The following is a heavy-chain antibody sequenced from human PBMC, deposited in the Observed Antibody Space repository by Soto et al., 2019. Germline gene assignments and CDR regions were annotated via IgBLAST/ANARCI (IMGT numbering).Heavy chain of an antibody. V-gene: IGHV1-18*01. Sequence: GASVKVSCKASGYTFTSYGISWVRQAPGQGLEWMGWISAYNGNTNYAQKLQGRVTMTTDTSTSTAYMELRSLRSDDTAVYYCARGSLYCDCGGSYHSWGQGTLVTVSS. D-gene: IGHD2-21*01. J-gene: IGHJ4*02. CDR1: GYTFTSYG. CDR2: ISAYNGNT. CDR3: ARGSLYCDCGGSYHS.